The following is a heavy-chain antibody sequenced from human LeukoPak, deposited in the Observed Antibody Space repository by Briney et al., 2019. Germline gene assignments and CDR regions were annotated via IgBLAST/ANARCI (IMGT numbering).Heavy chain of an antibody. J-gene: IGHJ6*02. CDR2: IIPILGIA. CDR1: GGTFSSYA. Sequence: SVKVSCKASGGTFSSYAISWVRQAPGQGLEWMGRIIPILGIANYTQKFQGRVTITADKSTSTAYMELSSLRSEDTAVYYCASPEAAGRASYYYYYGMDVWGQGTTVTVSS. V-gene: IGHV1-69*04. D-gene: IGHD6-13*01. CDR3: ASPEAAGRASYYYYYGMDV.